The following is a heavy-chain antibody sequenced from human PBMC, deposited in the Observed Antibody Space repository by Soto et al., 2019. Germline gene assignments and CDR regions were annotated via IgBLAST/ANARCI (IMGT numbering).Heavy chain of an antibody. CDR1: GYTFTSYG. D-gene: IGHD3-10*01. V-gene: IGHV1-18*01. J-gene: IGHJ6*02. CDR3: ARDRGLGSKYYYYYGMDV. CDR2: ISAYNGNT. Sequence: ASVKVSCKASGYTFTSYGISWVRQAPGQGLEWMGWISAYNGNTNYAQKLQGRVTMTTDTSTSTAYMELRSLRSDDTAVYYCARDRGLGSKYYYYYGMDVWGQGTTVTVSS.